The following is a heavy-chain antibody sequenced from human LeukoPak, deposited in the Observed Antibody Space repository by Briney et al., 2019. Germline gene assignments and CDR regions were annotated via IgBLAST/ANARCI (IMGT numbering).Heavy chain of an antibody. CDR3: AKQGLVPATAGD. Sequence: GGSLRLSCAASGFTFSNAWMSWVRQAPGKGLEWLSFIRFDGSEKYYADSVKARFSISRDNSMNTLYLQMNSLRPEDTAVYYCAKQGLVPATAGDWGQGTLVTVSS. V-gene: IGHV3-30*02. D-gene: IGHD2-2*01. J-gene: IGHJ4*02. CDR2: IRFDGSEK. CDR1: GFTFSNAW.